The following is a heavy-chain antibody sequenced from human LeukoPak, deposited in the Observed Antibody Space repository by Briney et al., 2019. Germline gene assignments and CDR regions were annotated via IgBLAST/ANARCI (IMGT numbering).Heavy chain of an antibody. CDR3: ARGFMYYFDY. J-gene: IGHJ4*02. CDR2: IYYSGRT. Sequence: GPLRLSCAASGFTFSDYYMSWIRQAPGKGLEWIGSIYYSGRTYYNPPLKSRVTISVDTSKNRFSLKLSSVTAADTAVYYCARGFMYYFDYWGQGTLVTVSS. V-gene: IGHV4-38-2*01. D-gene: IGHD3-10*02. CDR1: GFTFSDYY.